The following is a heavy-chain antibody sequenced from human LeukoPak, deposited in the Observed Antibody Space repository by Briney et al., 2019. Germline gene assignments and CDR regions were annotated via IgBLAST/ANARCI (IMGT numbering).Heavy chain of an antibody. CDR3: ARDAYCSSTSRYLDV. CDR1: GFTFSSYG. V-gene: IGHV3-30*13. CDR2: VSYDGSEK. J-gene: IGHJ6*03. D-gene: IGHD2-2*01. Sequence: GGSLRLSCAASGFTFSSYGIHWVRQAPGKGLEWVAVVSYDGSEKYYADSLKGRLTISRDQSKNRVSLQMNSLRAEDTAVYYCARDAYCSSTSRYLDVWGKGTTVTVSS.